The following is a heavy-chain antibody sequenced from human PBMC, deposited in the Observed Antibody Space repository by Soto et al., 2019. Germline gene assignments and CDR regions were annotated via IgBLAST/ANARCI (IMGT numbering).Heavy chain of an antibody. CDR2: IWYDGSNK. J-gene: IGHJ4*02. CDR1: GFTFSSYG. D-gene: IGHD2-2*01. CDR3: ARAVSKDIVVVPGDY. V-gene: IGHV3-33*01. Sequence: GGSLRLSCAASGFTFSSYGMHWVRQAPGKGLEWVAVIWYDGSNKYYADSVKGRFTISRDNSKNTLYLQMNSLRAEDTAVYYCARAVSKDIVVVPGDYWGQGTLVTVSS.